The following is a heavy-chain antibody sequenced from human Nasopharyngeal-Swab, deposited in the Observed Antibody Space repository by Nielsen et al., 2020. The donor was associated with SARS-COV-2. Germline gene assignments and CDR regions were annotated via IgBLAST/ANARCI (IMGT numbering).Heavy chain of an antibody. CDR3: AHYASAAY. Sequence: GGSLRLSCADSGFNFNTSWMTWVRQAPGKGLEWMANINPDGSEMQYVDSVKGRFTISRDNAENSLYLHMNSLRGDDTAVYYCAHYASAAYWGQGTLVTVSS. J-gene: IGHJ4*02. V-gene: IGHV3-7*03. D-gene: IGHD2-2*01. CDR1: GFNFNTSW. CDR2: INPDGSEM.